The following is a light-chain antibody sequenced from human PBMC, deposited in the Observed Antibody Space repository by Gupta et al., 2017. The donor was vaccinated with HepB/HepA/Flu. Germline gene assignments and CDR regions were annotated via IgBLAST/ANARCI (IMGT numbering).Light chain of an antibody. V-gene: IGLV3-21*04. CDR2: YDS. Sequence: SYVLTQPPSVSVAPGKTARISFGGNNIGSKSVHWYQQKPGQAPVVVMYYDSDRPSGIPERFSGSNSGNTATLTISRVEAGDEADYYCQVWDSSSDHVVLGGGAKLTVL. J-gene: IGLJ2*01. CDR3: QVWDSSSDHVV. CDR1: NIGSKS.